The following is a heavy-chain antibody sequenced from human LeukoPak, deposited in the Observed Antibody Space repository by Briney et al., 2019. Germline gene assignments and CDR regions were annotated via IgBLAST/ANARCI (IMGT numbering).Heavy chain of an antibody. CDR3: AKDLHSIVTTTGYFDY. D-gene: IGHD5-12*01. CDR1: GFTFDDYA. CDR2: ISWNSANI. V-gene: IGHV3-9*01. J-gene: IGHJ4*02. Sequence: GGSLRLSCAASGFTFDDYAMHWVRQAPGKGLEWVSTISWNSANIVHADSVKGRFTISRDNAKNSLYLQMNSLRAEDTALYYCAKDLHSIVTTTGYFDYWGQGTLVTVSS.